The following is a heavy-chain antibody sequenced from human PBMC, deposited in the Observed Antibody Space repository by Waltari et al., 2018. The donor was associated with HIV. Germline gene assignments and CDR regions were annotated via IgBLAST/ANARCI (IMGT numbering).Heavy chain of an antibody. D-gene: IGHD6-13*01. CDR2: ITPIFGTA. CDR3: ARESIAAAGRGGYYYGMDV. Sequence: QVQLVQSGTEVKKPGSSVKVSCKASGSNFRSYSISWLRRAPGQGPEWMGGITPIFGTANYAQKVQGRVTITADKSTSTAYMELSSLRSEDTAVYYCARESIAAAGRGGYYYGMDVWGQGTTVTVSS. V-gene: IGHV1-69*14. CDR1: GSNFRSYS. J-gene: IGHJ6*02.